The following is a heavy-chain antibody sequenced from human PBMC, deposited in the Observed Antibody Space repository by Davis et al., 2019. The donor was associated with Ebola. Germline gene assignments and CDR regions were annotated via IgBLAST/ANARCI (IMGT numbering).Heavy chain of an antibody. V-gene: IGHV3-9*01. CDR3: AKDIASPYDSGVYYAFDI. Sequence: SLKISCAASGFTFDDYAMHWVRQAPGKGLEWVSGISWNSGSIGYADSVKGRFTISRDNAKNSLYLQMNSLRAEDTALYYCAKDIASPYDSGVYYAFDIWGQGTMVTVSS. CDR1: GFTFDDYA. D-gene: IGHD3-22*01. CDR2: ISWNSGSI. J-gene: IGHJ3*02.